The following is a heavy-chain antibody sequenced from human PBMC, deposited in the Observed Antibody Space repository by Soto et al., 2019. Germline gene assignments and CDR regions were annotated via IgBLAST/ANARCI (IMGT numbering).Heavy chain of an antibody. CDR2: ISGGGGTT. V-gene: IGHV3-23*01. CDR1: GFTFSSYA. J-gene: IGHJ4*02. Sequence: EVQLLESGGGLVQPGGSLRLSCAASGFTFSSYAMSWVRQAPGKGLEWVSGISGGGGTTYYADSVKGRFTISRDNSKNTIYLKMNSRRAEDTAEYYCEKVYLVGATTGLAYWGQGTLFTVSS. CDR3: EKVYLVGATTGLAY. D-gene: IGHD1-26*01.